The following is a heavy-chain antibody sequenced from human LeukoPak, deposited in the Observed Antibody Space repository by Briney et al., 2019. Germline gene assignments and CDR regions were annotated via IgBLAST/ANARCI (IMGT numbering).Heavy chain of an antibody. J-gene: IGHJ3*02. CDR2: IIPIFGTA. CDR3: AMPSVGGYCSSTSCYADDAFDI. Sequence: GASVKVSCKASGGTFSSYAISWVRQAPGQGLEWMGGIIPIFGTANYAQKFQGRVTITADESTSTAYMELSSLRSEDTAVYYCAMPSVGGYCSSTSCYADDAFDIWGQGTMVTVSS. CDR1: GGTFSSYA. D-gene: IGHD2-2*01. V-gene: IGHV1-69*13.